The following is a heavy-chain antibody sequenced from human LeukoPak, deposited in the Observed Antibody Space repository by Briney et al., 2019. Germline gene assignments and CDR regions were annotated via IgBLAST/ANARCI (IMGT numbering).Heavy chain of an antibody. D-gene: IGHD1-1*01. CDR1: GFTFSDYQ. J-gene: IGHJ4*02. CDR3: ARSGTQRGTY. Sequence: GGSLSLSCAASGFTFSDYQMSWIRQAPGKGLEWVSYISSSGNTIYYADSVKGRFTISRDNAKNSLDLQMNSLRAEDTAVYYCARSGTQRGTYWVQGTLVTVSS. CDR2: ISSSGNTI. V-gene: IGHV3-11*01.